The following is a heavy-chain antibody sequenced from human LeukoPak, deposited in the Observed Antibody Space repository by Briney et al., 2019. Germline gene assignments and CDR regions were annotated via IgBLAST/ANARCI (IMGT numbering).Heavy chain of an antibody. V-gene: IGHV1-18*01. CDR1: GYSFINYG. CDR3: AKFSEVGASALAH. CDR2: ISPYNANT. Sequence: ASVKVSCKASGYSFINYGINWVRQAPGQGLAWMGWISPYNANTHFAQNFQGRLTMTTDTSTTTAYMELRSLRSDDTAVYYCAKFSEVGASALAHWGQGTLVTVSS. J-gene: IGHJ1*01. D-gene: IGHD1-26*01.